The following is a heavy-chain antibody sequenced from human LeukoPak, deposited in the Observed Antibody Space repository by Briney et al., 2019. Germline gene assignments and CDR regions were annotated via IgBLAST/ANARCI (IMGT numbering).Heavy chain of an antibody. CDR3: ARRVVIMGFDC. D-gene: IGHD3-3*01. Sequence: GGSLRLSCVGSGFTFSSYEMNWVRQAPGKGLEWVSYISGSGNIIYYADSLKGRFTISRDNAKNSLYLQMNSLRAEDTAVYYCARRVVIMGFDCWGQGTQVAVSS. CDR2: ISGSGNII. J-gene: IGHJ4*02. V-gene: IGHV3-48*03. CDR1: GFTFSSYE.